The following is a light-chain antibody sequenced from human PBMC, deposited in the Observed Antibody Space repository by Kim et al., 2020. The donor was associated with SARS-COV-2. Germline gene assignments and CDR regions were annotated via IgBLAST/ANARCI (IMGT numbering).Light chain of an antibody. CDR2: DVR. CDR1: NCDIGSFDY. CDR3: SSLTSSSTPFV. Sequence: QSALTQPASVSGSPGQSITLSCAGSNCDIGSFDYVSWYQQHPGKAPKLMIYDVRNRPSGVSDRFSGSKSGNTASLTISGLQAEDEADYHCSSLTSSSTPFVFGTGTKVTVL. J-gene: IGLJ1*01. V-gene: IGLV2-14*03.